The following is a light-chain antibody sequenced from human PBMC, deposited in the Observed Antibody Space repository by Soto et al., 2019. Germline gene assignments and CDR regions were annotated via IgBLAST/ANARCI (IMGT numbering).Light chain of an antibody. CDR3: QQANNRPGA. CDR1: QSVSGK. Sequence: EVLMKQSPATLSVSPGERATLSCRTSQSVSGKLAWYQQRPGQAPRLLSYDASTKATGIPARFSGSGCGREFTLSISSLQSEDFAVYYCQQANNRPGALGQGTKVDIK. J-gene: IGKJ1*01. CDR2: DAS. V-gene: IGKV3-15*01.